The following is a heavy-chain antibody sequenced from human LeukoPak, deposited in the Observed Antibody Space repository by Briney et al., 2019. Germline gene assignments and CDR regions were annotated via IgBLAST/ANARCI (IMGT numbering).Heavy chain of an antibody. V-gene: IGHV1-2*02. Sequence: ASVKVSCKASGYTFTGYYMHWVRQAPGQGLEWMGWINPNSGGTNYAQKFQGRVPMTRDTSISTAYMELSRLRSDDTAVYYCARIRHYYDSSGTGDAFDIWGQGTMVTVSS. CDR1: GYTFTGYY. CDR2: INPNSGGT. D-gene: IGHD3-22*01. J-gene: IGHJ3*02. CDR3: ARIRHYYDSSGTGDAFDI.